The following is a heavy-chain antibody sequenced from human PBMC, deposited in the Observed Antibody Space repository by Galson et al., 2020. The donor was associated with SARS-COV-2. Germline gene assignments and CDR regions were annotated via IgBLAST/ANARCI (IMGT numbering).Heavy chain of an antibody. CDR3: ASCSAVAGTFYYYGMDV. CDR1: GFTVSSNY. CDR2: IYSGGST. Sequence: GESLKISCAASGFTVSSNYMSWVRQAPGKGLEWVSVIYSGGSTYYADSVKGRFTISRDNSKNTLYLQMNSLRAEDTAVYECASCSAVAGTFYYYGMDVWGQGTTVTVSS. D-gene: IGHD6-19*01. J-gene: IGHJ6*02. V-gene: IGHV3-53*01.